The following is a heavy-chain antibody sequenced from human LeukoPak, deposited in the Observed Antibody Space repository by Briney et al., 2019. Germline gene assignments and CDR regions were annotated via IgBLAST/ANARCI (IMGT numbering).Heavy chain of an antibody. J-gene: IGHJ4*02. V-gene: IGHV3-23*01. CDR2: ISGSGDNT. CDR1: GFTFSSYA. Sequence: GGSLRLSCAASGFTFSSYAMSWVRQAPGKGLEWVSGISGSGDNTYYADSVKGRFTISRDNSKNTLYVQVNSLGTEDTAAYYCAKGSYYDSSGSFYYDYWGQGTLVTVSS. D-gene: IGHD3-22*01. CDR3: AKGSYYDSSGSFYYDY.